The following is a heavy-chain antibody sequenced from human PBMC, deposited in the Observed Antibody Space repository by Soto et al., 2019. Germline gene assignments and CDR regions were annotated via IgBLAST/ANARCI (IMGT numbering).Heavy chain of an antibody. CDR1: GFTFSSYA. CDR3: ARGRPKSRRSYHWFDP. J-gene: IGHJ5*02. Sequence: GGSLRLSCAASGFTFSSYAMSWVRQAPGKGLEWVSAISGSGGSTYYADSVKGRFTISRDNAKNSLYLQMNSLRAEDTAVYYCARGRPKSRRSYHWFDPWGQGTLVTVSS. V-gene: IGHV3-23*01. CDR2: ISGSGGST. D-gene: IGHD2-2*01.